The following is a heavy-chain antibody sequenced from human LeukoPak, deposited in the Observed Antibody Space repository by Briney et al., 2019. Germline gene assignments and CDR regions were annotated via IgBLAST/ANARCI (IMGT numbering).Heavy chain of an antibody. V-gene: IGHV3-30*04. Sequence: GRSLRLSCAASGFTFSSYAMHWVRQAPGKGLEWVAVISYDGSNKYYADSVKGRFTISRDNAKNSLYLQMNSLRAEDTAVYYCARGKPYSSSWGRYYYYMDVWGKGTTVTISS. D-gene: IGHD6-13*01. CDR3: ARGKPYSSSWGRYYYYMDV. CDR1: GFTFSSYA. CDR2: ISYDGSNK. J-gene: IGHJ6*03.